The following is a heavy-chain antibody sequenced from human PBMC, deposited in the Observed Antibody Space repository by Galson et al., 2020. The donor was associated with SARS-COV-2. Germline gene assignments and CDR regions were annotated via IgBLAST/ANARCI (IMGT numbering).Heavy chain of an antibody. D-gene: IGHD4-4*01. J-gene: IGHJ4*02. CDR3: ARRLQGYFDY. V-gene: IGHV4-38-2*02. CDR2: IYHSGST. Sequence: SETLSLTCTVSGYSISSGYYWGWIRQPPGKGLEWIGSIYHSGSTYYNPSLKSRVTISIDTSKNQFSLKLSSVTAADTAVYYCARRLQGYFDYWGQGTLVTVSS. CDR1: GYSISSGYY.